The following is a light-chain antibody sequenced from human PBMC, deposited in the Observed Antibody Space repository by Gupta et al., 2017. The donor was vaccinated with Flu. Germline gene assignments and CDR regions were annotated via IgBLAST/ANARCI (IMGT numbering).Light chain of an antibody. V-gene: IGKV3-20*01. J-gene: IGKJ5*01. CDR1: QTVSSRY. CDR3: QRYGSSPIA. Sequence: DIVLTQSPGTLSLSPGERATPSCRASQTVSSRYLAWYQQKPGQAPRILIYGASSRATGIPDRFSGSGSGTXFTLSIXRLDPEDFAVFYCQRYGSSPIAFGXGTRLEI. CDR2: GAS.